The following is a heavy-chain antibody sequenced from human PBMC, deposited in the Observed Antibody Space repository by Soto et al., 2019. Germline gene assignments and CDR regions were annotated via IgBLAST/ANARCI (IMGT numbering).Heavy chain of an antibody. Sequence: EVQLVESGGGLVQPGGSLKLSCAASGFTFSGSAIYWVRQASGKGLEWVGRIRSNTNSYATAYAASVKGRFTISRDDSENTAYLQMNSLKTEDTAVYYCACPCHDYGDYFDYWGQGTLVTVSS. D-gene: IGHD4-17*01. CDR1: GFTFSGSA. V-gene: IGHV3-73*01. J-gene: IGHJ4*02. CDR2: IRSNTNSYAT. CDR3: ACPCHDYGDYFDY.